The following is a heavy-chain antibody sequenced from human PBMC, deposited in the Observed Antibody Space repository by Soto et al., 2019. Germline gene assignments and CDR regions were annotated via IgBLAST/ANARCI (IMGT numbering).Heavy chain of an antibody. D-gene: IGHD4-17*01. Sequence: QVQLQESGPGLVKPSETLSLTCAVSGGSLTGQHWSWIRQPPGKGLEWIGQIVNSGIARYNPSLLTRDAISIDTSKTHFALSLNSVTAADTAVYYCSSYIEGNGGRGSWRQGHLVTVSS. CDR3: SSYIEGNGGRGS. CDR2: IVNSGIA. CDR1: GGSLTGQH. J-gene: IGHJ4*02. V-gene: IGHV4-4*09.